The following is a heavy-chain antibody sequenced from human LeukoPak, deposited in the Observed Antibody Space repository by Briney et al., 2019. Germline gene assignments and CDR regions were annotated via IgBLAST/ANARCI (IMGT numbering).Heavy chain of an antibody. CDR3: AREQFSHTSNFFDN. Sequence: VGSLRLSCAASGFMFDDYAMHWVRQVPGRGLEWVSLISGDAVSSFYADSVRGRFTISRDNNNNSLSLQMHSLTSEDTAFYYCAREQFSHTSNFFDNWGQGILVTVSS. J-gene: IGHJ4*02. V-gene: IGHV3-43*02. CDR1: GFMFDDYA. D-gene: IGHD5-24*01. CDR2: ISGDAVSS.